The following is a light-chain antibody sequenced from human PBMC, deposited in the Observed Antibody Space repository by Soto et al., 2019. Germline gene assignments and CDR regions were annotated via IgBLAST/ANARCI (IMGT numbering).Light chain of an antibody. CDR1: QSVSSY. Sequence: EIVLTQSPATLSLSPGERATLSCRASQSVSSYLAWYQQKPGQAPRLLIYDASNRATGIPARFSGSGSGTGFTLTISSLEPEDFAVYYFQQRSNWPQTFGQGTKVEIK. CDR2: DAS. J-gene: IGKJ1*01. V-gene: IGKV3-11*01. CDR3: QQRSNWPQT.